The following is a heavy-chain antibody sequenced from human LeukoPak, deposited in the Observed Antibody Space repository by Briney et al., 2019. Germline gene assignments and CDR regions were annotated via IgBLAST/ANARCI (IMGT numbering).Heavy chain of an antibody. Sequence: GGSLRLSCTASGFSFSNYNMNWVRQAPGKGPEWISYITFSSSVKQYADSVKGRFTVSRDNAKNTLYLQMNSLRAEDTAVYYCAKDQSGNSKNWGQGTLVTVSS. CDR1: GFSFSNYN. V-gene: IGHV3-48*01. J-gene: IGHJ4*02. D-gene: IGHD1-26*01. CDR3: AKDQSGNSKN. CDR2: ITFSSSVK.